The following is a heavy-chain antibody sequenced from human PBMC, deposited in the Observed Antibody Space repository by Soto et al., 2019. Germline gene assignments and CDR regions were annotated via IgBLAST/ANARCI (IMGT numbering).Heavy chain of an antibody. CDR3: ARHGLPITGFPDY. CDR1: GGSISSSSYY. CDR2: IYYSGST. D-gene: IGHD1-20*01. J-gene: IGHJ4*02. Sequence: QLQLQESGPGLVKPSETLSLTCTVSGGSISSSSYYWGWIRQPPGKGLEWIGSIYYSGSTYYNPPLKSRVTISVHTSKNQFSLKLSSVTAADTAVYYCARHGLPITGFPDYWGQGTLVTVSS. V-gene: IGHV4-39*01.